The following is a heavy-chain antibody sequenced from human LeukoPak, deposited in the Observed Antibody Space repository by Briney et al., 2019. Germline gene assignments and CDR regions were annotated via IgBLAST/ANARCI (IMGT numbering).Heavy chain of an antibody. J-gene: IGHJ6*04. CDR3: AKGEGGSSSWYDFYDYGMDV. CDR2: IPYDRSNK. D-gene: IGHD6-13*01. V-gene: IGHV3-30*04. CDR1: GFTFSSYA. Sequence: GGSLTLSCAASGFTFSSYAMHWVRQAPGKGLEWLAVIPYDRSNKYYADSVKGRFTISRDNSKNTLYLQMNSLRAEDTAVYYCAKGEGGSSSWYDFYDYGMDVWGKGTTVTVSS.